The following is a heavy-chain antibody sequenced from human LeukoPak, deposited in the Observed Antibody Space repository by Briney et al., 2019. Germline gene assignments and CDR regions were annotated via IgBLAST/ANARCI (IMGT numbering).Heavy chain of an antibody. Sequence: GRSLRLSCAASGFTFNNFAMSWVRQAPGKGLEWVSAISGSGGSTYYADSVKGRFTISRDNSKNTLYLQMNNLRAEDTAVYYCAPRVVGSAPFDYWGQGTLVTVSS. J-gene: IGHJ4*02. V-gene: IGHV3-23*01. CDR2: ISGSGGST. D-gene: IGHD2-15*01. CDR1: GFTFNNFA. CDR3: APRVVGSAPFDY.